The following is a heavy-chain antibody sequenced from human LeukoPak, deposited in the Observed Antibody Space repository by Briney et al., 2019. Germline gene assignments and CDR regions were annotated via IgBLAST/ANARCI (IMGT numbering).Heavy chain of an antibody. CDR1: GFTFSSYE. D-gene: IGHD1-26*01. CDR3: ASWEMGVCDY. J-gene: IGHJ4*02. V-gene: IGHV3-48*03. Sequence: GGSLRLSCAASGFTFSSYEMNWVRQAPGKGLEWVSYISSSGSTIYYADSVKGRFTISRDNAKDSLYLQMNSLRAEDTAVYYCASWEMGVCDYWGQGTLVTVSS. CDR2: ISSSGSTI.